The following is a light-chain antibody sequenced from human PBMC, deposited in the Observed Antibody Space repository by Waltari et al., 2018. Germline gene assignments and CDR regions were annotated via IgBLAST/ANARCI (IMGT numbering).Light chain of an antibody. J-gene: IGKJ1*01. Sequence: DVQLAQSPSTLSASVGHSVPITCRASQHIPSWLAWYQQKPGKAPKALIYKASNLNSGVPSRFSGSGFGTEFTLTISSLQPDDFATYYCQKYNRPWTFGQGTRVDIK. V-gene: IGKV1-5*03. CDR2: KAS. CDR1: QHIPSW. CDR3: QKYNRPWT.